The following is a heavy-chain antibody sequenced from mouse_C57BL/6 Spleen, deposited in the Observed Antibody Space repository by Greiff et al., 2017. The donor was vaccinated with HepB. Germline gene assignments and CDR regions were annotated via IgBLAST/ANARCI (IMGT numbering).Heavy chain of an antibody. CDR3: ARGVRYPYYFDY. V-gene: IGHV1-50*01. D-gene: IGHD1-1*01. CDR2: IDPSDSYT. J-gene: IGHJ2*01. Sequence: QVQLQQPGAELVKPGASVKLSCKASGYTFTSYWMQWVKQRPGQGLEWIGEIDPSDSYTNYNQKFKGKATLTVDTSSSTAYMQLSSLTSEDSAVYYCARGVRYPYYFDYWGQGTTLTVSS. CDR1: GYTFTSYW.